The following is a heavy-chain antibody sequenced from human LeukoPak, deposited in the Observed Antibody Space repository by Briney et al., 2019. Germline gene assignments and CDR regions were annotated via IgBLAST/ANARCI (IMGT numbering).Heavy chain of an antibody. V-gene: IGHV5-51*01. CDR3: ARNYETAYWYFDL. CDR2: IYPGDSDT. CDR1: GYSFTSYW. Sequence: GESLKISCKGSGYSFTSYWIGWGRQMPGKGLEWMGIIYPGDSDTRYSPSFQGQVTISADKSISTAYLQWSSLKASDTAMYYCARNYETAYWYFDLWGRGTLVTVSS. D-gene: IGHD3-3*01. J-gene: IGHJ2*01.